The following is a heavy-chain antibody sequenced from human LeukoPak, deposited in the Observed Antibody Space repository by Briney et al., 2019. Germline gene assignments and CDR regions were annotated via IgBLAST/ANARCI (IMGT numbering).Heavy chain of an antibody. D-gene: IGHD6-13*01. V-gene: IGHV3-7*04. Sequence: PGGSLRLSCAASGFTFSGYWMSWVRQAPGKGLEWVANIKQDGSEIYYLDSLKGRFTISRDNANSSLYLQMNSLSAEDTAVYFCARKLAAAGSFDSWGQGTLVTVSS. CDR3: ARKLAAAGSFDS. CDR1: GFTFSGYW. J-gene: IGHJ4*02. CDR2: IKQDGSEI.